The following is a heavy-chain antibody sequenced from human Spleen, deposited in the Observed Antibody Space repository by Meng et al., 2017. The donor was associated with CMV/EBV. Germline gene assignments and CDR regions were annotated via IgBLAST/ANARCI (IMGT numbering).Heavy chain of an antibody. CDR1: GVSISGDGSY. Sequence: SGVSISGDGSYWSWLRQHPGRGLEWIGSIYHSGNTDYNPSLKSRLTMSVDTSKNQFSLNLSAVTAAETAVYYCARGLATASFWFDSWGQGTLVTVSS. V-gene: IGHV4-31*02. CDR3: ARGLATASFWFDS. D-gene: IGHD6-13*01. CDR2: IYHSGNT. J-gene: IGHJ5*01.